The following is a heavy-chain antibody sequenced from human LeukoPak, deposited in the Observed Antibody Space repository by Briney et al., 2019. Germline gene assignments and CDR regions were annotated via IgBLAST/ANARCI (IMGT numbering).Heavy chain of an antibody. CDR1: GDSVSSNSAA. CDR2: TYYRSRWYN. CDR3: ASDHGGGNLKGDYFDY. J-gene: IGHJ4*02. D-gene: IGHD4-23*01. V-gene: IGHV6-1*01. Sequence: SQTLSLTCAISGDSVSSNSAAWNWIRQSPSRGLEWLGRTYYRSRWYNDYAVSVQTRITINRDTSKNQSSLHLSSVTPEDSAVYYCASDHGGGNLKGDYFDYWGQGTPVTVSA.